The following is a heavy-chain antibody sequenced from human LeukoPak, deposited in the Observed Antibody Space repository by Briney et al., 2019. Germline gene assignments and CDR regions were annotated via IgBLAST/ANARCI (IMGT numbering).Heavy chain of an antibody. D-gene: IGHD3-22*01. CDR1: GGSISSSSYY. CDR2: IYYSGST. Sequence: KPSETLSLTCTVSGGSISSSSYYWGWIRQPPGKGLEWIGSIYYSGSTYYNPSLKSRVTISVNTSKNQFSLKLSSVTAADTAAYYCAGTRRAYYDSSGTLTWGQGTLVTVSS. J-gene: IGHJ5*02. CDR3: AGTRRAYYDSSGTLT. V-gene: IGHV4-39*01.